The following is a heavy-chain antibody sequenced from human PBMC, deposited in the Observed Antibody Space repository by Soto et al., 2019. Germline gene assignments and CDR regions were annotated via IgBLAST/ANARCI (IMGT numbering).Heavy chain of an antibody. Sequence: EVQLLESGGGLVQPGGSLRLSCAASGFTFSSYAMSWVRQAPGKGLEWVSAISGSGGSTYYADSVKGRFTISRDNSTNTLYLQMNSLRAEDTAVYYCAKDIRASSSTRSCDYWGHGTLVTVSS. CDR1: GFTFSSYA. CDR2: ISGSGGST. V-gene: IGHV3-23*01. CDR3: AKDIRASSSTRSCDY. J-gene: IGHJ4*01. D-gene: IGHD6-6*01.